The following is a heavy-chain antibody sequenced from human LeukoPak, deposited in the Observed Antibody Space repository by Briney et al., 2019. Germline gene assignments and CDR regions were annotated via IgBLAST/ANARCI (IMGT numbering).Heavy chain of an antibody. CDR1: GFTFTRYW. Sequence: GGSLSLSCAASGFTFTRYWMQWVRPTPRKGLVWVSRINSDGTSTNYADSVKGRFTISRDNAKNMLYLQMNSLRVDDTAVYYCVRGAPFDYWGQGTLVTVSS. J-gene: IGHJ4*02. CDR3: VRGAPFDY. CDR2: INSDGTST. V-gene: IGHV3-74*01. D-gene: IGHD1-26*01.